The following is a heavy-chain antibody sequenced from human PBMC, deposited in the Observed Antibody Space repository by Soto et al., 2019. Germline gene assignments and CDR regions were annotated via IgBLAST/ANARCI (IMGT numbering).Heavy chain of an antibody. CDR3: ATARPYCSGGSCYPNWFDP. Sequence: GASVKVSCKVSGYTLTELSMHWVRQAPGKGLEWMGGFDPEDGETIYAQKFQGRVTMTEDTSTDTAYMELSSLRSEDTAVYYCATARPYCSGGSCYPNWFDPWGQGTLVTVSS. D-gene: IGHD2-15*01. V-gene: IGHV1-24*01. J-gene: IGHJ5*02. CDR2: FDPEDGET. CDR1: GYTLTELS.